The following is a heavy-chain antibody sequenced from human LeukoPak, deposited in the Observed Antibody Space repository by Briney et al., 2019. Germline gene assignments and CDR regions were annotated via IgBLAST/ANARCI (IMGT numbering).Heavy chain of an antibody. CDR2: ISGSGDRT. V-gene: IGHV3-23*01. D-gene: IGHD6-6*01. CDR1: GFTFSNYA. J-gene: IGHJ4*02. Sequence: GGSLRLSCAASGFTFSNYAMSWVRQAPRKGLEWVSAISGSGDRTYYADSVKGRFTISRDNSKNTLFLQMNSLRAEDTAVYYCAKTGARHSSSSNFDYWGQGTLVTVSS. CDR3: AKTGARHSSSSNFDY.